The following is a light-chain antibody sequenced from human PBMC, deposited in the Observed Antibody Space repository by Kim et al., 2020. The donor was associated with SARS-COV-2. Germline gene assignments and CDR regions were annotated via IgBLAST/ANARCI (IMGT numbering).Light chain of an antibody. CDR3: EQFNSDTLT. V-gene: IGKV1-13*02. J-gene: IGKJ4*01. Sequence: ASVGDRVTITCLASEGISSAFAWYQQKPGKAPKSLIYDASSLESGGPSKFSGSGAGTDFTLTISRLQPEDFATYYCEQFNSDTLTFGGGTKVDIK. CDR1: EGISSA. CDR2: DAS.